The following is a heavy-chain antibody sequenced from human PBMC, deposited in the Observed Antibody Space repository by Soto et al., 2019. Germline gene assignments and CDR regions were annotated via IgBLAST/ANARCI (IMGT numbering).Heavy chain of an antibody. V-gene: IGHV4-34*01. CDR1: GGSFSGYY. D-gene: IGHD3-3*01. J-gene: IGHJ4*02. Sequence: QVQLQQWGAGLLKPSETLSLTCAVYGGSFSGYYWSWIRQPPGKGLEWIGEINHSGSTNYNPSLKSRVTISVDMSKNQFSLKLSSVTAADTAVYYCAVYDFWSGSPIDYWGQGTLVTVSS. CDR2: INHSGST. CDR3: AVYDFWSGSPIDY.